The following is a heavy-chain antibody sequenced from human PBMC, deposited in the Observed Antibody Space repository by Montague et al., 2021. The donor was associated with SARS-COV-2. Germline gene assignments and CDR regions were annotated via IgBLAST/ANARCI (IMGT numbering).Heavy chain of an antibody. V-gene: IGHV5-10-1*01. CDR3: ARRLRGRSNYIGWYFDL. D-gene: IGHD4-11*01. CDR1: GYSFTSYW. Sequence: QPGAEVKKPGESLRISCKGSGYSFTSYWISWVRQMPGKGLEWMGRIDPSDSYTNYSPSFQGHVTISADKSISTAYLQWSSLKASDTAMYYCARRLRGRSNYIGWYFDLWGRGTLVTVSS. CDR2: IDPSDSYT. J-gene: IGHJ2*01.